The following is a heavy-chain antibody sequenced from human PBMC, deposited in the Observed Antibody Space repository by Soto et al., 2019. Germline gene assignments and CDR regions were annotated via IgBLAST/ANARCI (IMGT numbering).Heavy chain of an antibody. CDR2: ISGSDDST. CDR3: GKKSSPFQFYQ. Sequence: EVQLLESGGGLVQPGESLRLSCAASGFTFSSYAMSWVRQAPGKGLEWVSVISGSDDSTYYADSVKGRFTISRDNSQEQLDLEKNHLGAEENGGYYWGKKSSPFQFYQRGQGTLVTV. V-gene: IGHV3-23*01. J-gene: IGHJ4*01. D-gene: IGHD6-6*01. CDR1: GFTFSSYA.